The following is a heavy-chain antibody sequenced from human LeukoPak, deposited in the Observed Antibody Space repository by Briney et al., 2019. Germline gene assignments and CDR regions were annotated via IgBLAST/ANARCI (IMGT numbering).Heavy chain of an antibody. Sequence: GGSLRLSCAASGFTFSSYWMSWVRQAPGKGLEWVANIKQDGSEKYYVDSVKGRFTISRDNAKSSLYMQMNSLRAEDTAVYYCARDPGYCSSTSHCYYYYMDVWGKGTTVTVSS. J-gene: IGHJ6*03. CDR3: ARDPGYCSSTSHCYYYYMDV. CDR2: IKQDGSEK. D-gene: IGHD2-2*01. CDR1: GFTFSSYW. V-gene: IGHV3-7*01.